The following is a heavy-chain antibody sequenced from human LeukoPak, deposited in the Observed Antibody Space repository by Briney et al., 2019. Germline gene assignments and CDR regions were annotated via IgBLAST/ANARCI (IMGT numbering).Heavy chain of an antibody. J-gene: IGHJ4*02. V-gene: IGHV3-30*02. CDR2: IRYDGSNK. CDR1: GFTFSSYG. D-gene: IGHD4-17*01. Sequence: PGGSLRHSCAASGFTFSSYGMHWVRQAPGKGLEWVAFIRYDGSNKYYADSVKGRFTISRDNSKNTLYLQMNSLRAEDTAVYYCAKDRTVTTLPGYWGQGTLVTVSS. CDR3: AKDRTVTTLPGY.